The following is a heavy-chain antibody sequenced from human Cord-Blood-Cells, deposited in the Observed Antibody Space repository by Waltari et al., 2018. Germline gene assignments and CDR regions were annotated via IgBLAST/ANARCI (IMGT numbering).Heavy chain of an antibody. Sequence: QVQLQQWGAGLLKPSETLSLTCAVYGGSFSGYYWSWIRQPPGKGLEWIGEINHSGSTNYNPSLKSLVTISVDTSKNQFSLKLSSVTAADTAVYYCARGRSWDGAFDIWGQGTIVTDSS. CDR1: GGSFSGYY. D-gene: IGHD1-26*01. CDR2: INHSGST. J-gene: IGHJ3*02. V-gene: IGHV4-34*01. CDR3: ARGRSWDGAFDI.